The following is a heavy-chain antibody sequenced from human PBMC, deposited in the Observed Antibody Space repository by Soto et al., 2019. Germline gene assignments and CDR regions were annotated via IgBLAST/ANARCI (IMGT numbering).Heavy chain of an antibody. CDR1: GDSVSSNSAT. Sequence: PSQTLSLTCAISGDSVSSNSATWNCIRQSPSRGLEWLGRTYYRSKWYNDYAVSVKSRVTINPDTSKNQFSLQLNSVTPEDTAVYYCAREEIAAAYNWFDPWGQGTLVTVSS. V-gene: IGHV6-1*01. J-gene: IGHJ5*02. D-gene: IGHD6-13*01. CDR2: TYYRSKWYN. CDR3: AREEIAAAYNWFDP.